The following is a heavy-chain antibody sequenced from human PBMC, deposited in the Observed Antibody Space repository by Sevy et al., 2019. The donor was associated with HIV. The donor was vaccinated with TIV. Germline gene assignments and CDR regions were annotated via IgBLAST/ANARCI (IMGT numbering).Heavy chain of an antibody. D-gene: IGHD3-22*01. CDR1: GYTFIRYY. J-gene: IGHJ3*02. CDR2: INPTGGST. CDR3: AREALASSGLDAFDI. V-gene: IGHV1-46*01. Sequence: ASVKVSCKASGYTFIRYYIHWVRQAPGQGHEWMGMINPTGGSTTYAQMFQGRVTMTRDTSTSTVYMELSSLRSDDTAVYYCAREALASSGLDAFDIWGQGATVTVSS.